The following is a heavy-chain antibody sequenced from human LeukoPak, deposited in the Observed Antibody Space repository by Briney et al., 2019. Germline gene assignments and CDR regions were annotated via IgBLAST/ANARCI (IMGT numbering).Heavy chain of an antibody. V-gene: IGHV1-69-2*01. Sequence: GATVKVSCKASGYTFSDYFMHWVQQAPGKGLVWMGRVDPEDGKTKYAEKFQGRVTVTADTSTDTAYMELSGLTSADTAVYYCATGRVIVVNYWGQGTLVTVSS. J-gene: IGHJ4*02. CDR2: VDPEDGKT. CDR3: ATGRVIVVNY. CDR1: GYTFSDYF. D-gene: IGHD2/OR15-2a*01.